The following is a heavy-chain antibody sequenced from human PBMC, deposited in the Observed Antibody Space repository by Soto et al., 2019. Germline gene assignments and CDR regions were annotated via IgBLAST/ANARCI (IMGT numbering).Heavy chain of an antibody. J-gene: IGHJ4*02. D-gene: IGHD1-1*01. Sequence: QVQLVQSGAEVKKPGASVKVSCKASGYTFTRYDINWVRQATGQGLAWMGWMNDNSGNTCYAQKFQGRVTMTKNTTRSTAYMELSSLRSEATAVYYCARERIGYFDYWGQGTLVTVSS. V-gene: IGHV1-8*01. CDR2: MNDNSGNT. CDR3: ARERIGYFDY. CDR1: GYTFTRYD.